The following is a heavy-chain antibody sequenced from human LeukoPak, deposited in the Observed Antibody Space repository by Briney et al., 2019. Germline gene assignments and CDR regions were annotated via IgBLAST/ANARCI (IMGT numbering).Heavy chain of an antibody. V-gene: IGHV1-2*02. D-gene: IGHD3-3*01. CDR2: VNPNSGGT. J-gene: IGHJ6*02. CDR1: GYTFTGYY. CDR3: ARASTNYDFWSGYAYYYGMDV. Sequence: ASVKVSCKASGYTFTGYYMHWVRQAPGQGLEWMGWVNPNSGGTNSAQKFQGRVTMTRDTSISTAYMELSRLRSDDTAMYYCARASTNYDFWSGYAYYYGMDVWGQGTTVTVSS.